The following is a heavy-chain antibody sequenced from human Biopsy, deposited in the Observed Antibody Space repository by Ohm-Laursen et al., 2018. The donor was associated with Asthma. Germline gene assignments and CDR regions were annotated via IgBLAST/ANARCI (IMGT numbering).Heavy chain of an antibody. CDR1: GYTFISYA. CDR2: INAGNGNT. Sequence: GASVKVSCNASGYTFISYAIHWVRQAPGQRLEWMGWINAGNGNTKYSQKFQGRVTITRDTSASTAYMLLSSLRSEDTAVYYCARTYYDFLTGQVNDAFDIWGQGTMVTVSS. V-gene: IGHV1-3*01. CDR3: ARTYYDFLTGQVNDAFDI. J-gene: IGHJ3*02. D-gene: IGHD3-9*01.